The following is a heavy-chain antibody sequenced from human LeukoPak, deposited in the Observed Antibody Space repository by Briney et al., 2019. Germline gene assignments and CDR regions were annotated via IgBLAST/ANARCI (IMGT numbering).Heavy chain of an antibody. D-gene: IGHD3-16*01. Sequence: ASVKVSCKASGYTFTVYFMHWVRQAPRQGLEWMGLMNPDNGGTHYAQKFQGRVTMTRDSSISTAYMELSRLTSDDTAVYYCATLGGHSLAAQNGYWGQGTLVTVSS. CDR1: GYTFTVYF. CDR2: MNPDNGGT. V-gene: IGHV1-2*02. CDR3: ATLGGHSLAAQNGY. J-gene: IGHJ4*02.